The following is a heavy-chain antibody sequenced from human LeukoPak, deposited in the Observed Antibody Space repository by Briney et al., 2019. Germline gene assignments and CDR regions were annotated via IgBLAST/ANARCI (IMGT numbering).Heavy chain of an antibody. CDR2: INHSGST. V-gene: IGHV4-34*01. CDR3: ARDSSGWYYFDY. D-gene: IGHD6-19*01. CDR1: GGSFSGYY. J-gene: IGHJ4*02. Sequence: SETPSLTCAVYGGSFSGYYWSWIRQPPGKGLEWIGEINHSGSTNYNPSLRSRVTISVDTSKNQFSLKLSSVTAADTAVYYCARDSSGWYYFDYWGQGTLVTVSS.